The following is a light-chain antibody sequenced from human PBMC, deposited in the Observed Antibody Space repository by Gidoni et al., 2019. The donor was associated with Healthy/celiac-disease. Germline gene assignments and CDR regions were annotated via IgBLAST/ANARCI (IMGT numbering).Light chain of an antibody. CDR1: QSVSRSY. J-gene: IGKJ4*01. V-gene: IGKV3-20*01. CDR2: GAS. CDR3: QQYGSSLLT. Sequence: EIVLTQSPGTLSLSPGERATLSCRASQSVSRSYLAWYQQKPGQAPRLLIYGASSRATGIPDRFSGSGSGTDFTLTISRLEPEDFAVYYCQQYGSSLLTFGGXTKVEIK.